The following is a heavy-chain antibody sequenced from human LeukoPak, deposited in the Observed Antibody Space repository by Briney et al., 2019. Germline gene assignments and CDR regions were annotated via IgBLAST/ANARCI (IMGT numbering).Heavy chain of an antibody. CDR1: GYKFSDYY. Sequence: ASVKISCKASGYKFSDYYVHWVRQAPGKGLEWMGRVNPKNGETMYVGKLLGRISISADTSTNTVYMELSSLRSEDTAVYYCATPSGSYFGYYYFHWWGQGTLVTVSS. J-gene: IGHJ4*02. D-gene: IGHD1-26*01. CDR2: VNPKNGET. V-gene: IGHV1-69-2*01. CDR3: ATPSGSYFGYYYFHW.